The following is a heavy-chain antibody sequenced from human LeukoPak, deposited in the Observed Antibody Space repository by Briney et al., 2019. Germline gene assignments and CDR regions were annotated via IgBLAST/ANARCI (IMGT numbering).Heavy chain of an antibody. CDR3: AKDRLGAMMYFDF. D-gene: IGHD1-26*01. V-gene: IGHV3-64*01. CDR2: ISSNGGST. Sequence: PGGSLRLSCAASGFTFSSYAMHWVRQAPGKGLEYVSAISSNGGSTYYANSVKGRFTISRDNSKNTLYLQMGSLRAEDMAVYYCAKDRLGAMMYFDFWGQGTLVTVSS. CDR1: GFTFSSYA. J-gene: IGHJ4*02.